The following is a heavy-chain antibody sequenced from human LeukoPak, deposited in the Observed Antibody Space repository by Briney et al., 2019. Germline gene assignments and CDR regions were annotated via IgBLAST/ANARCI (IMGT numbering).Heavy chain of an antibody. Sequence: SETLSLTCTVSGGSIISSNWWSWVRQPPGKGLGWIGEIYHSGSTNYNPSLKSRVTISVDKSKNQFSLKLSSVTAADTAVCYCARGLRIAAAGTGYYYYYYMDVWGKGTTVTISS. CDR1: GGSIISSNW. D-gene: IGHD6-13*01. CDR2: IYHSGST. J-gene: IGHJ6*03. V-gene: IGHV4-4*02. CDR3: ARGLRIAAAGTGYYYYYYMDV.